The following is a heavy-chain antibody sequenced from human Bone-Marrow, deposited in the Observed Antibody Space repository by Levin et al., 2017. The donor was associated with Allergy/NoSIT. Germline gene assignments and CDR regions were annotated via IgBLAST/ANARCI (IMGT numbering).Heavy chain of an antibody. V-gene: IGHV4-34*01. J-gene: IGHJ6*03. CDR1: GGSFNGYY. CDR2: INQSGNT. Sequence: ESLKISCAVYGGSFNGYYWTWIRQPPGKGLEWIGEINQSGNTNSNPSLKSRVTISADPSKNQFYLKLSSVTAADTAIYYCVRMQKGVIITYYYYYMDVWGRGTPVTVSS. CDR3: VRMQKGVIITYYYYYMDV. D-gene: IGHD3-10*01.